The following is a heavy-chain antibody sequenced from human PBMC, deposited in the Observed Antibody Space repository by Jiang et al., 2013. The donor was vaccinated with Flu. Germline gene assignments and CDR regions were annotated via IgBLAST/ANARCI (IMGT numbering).Heavy chain of an antibody. Sequence: QSGSELKKPGASVKVSCKVSGYSFTKYALNWLRQAPGQGLEWMGWIDPITGNPTYAQGFTGRFVFSLDTSVSTAYLQISSLKAEDTAVYYCTRDKYDGGVSTLDHWGRGTWLPSPQ. CDR2: IDPITGNP. CDR1: GYSFTKYA. V-gene: IGHV7-4-1*02. J-gene: IGHJ4*02. D-gene: IGHD2-8*02. CDR3: TRDKYDGGVSTLDH.